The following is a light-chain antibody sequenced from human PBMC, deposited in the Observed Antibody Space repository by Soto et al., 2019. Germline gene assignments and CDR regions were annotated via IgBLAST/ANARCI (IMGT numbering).Light chain of an antibody. V-gene: IGKV4-1*01. Sequence: DFVMTQFPDFLGVYPGVRATINCWYMQSLLYIANNKNYLAWYQQKPGQPPKXLISWASARESGVPDRFSGSGSGTDFTLTIRSLQAEDVAVYYCQHYYTTPTCGGGTKVEIK. CDR1: QSLLYIANNKNY. CDR2: WAS. CDR3: QHYYTTPT. J-gene: IGKJ4*01.